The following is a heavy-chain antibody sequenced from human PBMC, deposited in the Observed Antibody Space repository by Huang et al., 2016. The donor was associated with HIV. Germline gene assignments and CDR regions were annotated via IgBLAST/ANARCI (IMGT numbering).Heavy chain of an antibody. V-gene: IGHV4-39*01. CDR1: GGSISSSSYY. CDR3: ARHERWAMVRGVPQWGFDY. Sequence: QLQLQESGPGLVKPSETLSLTCPVSGGSISSSSYYGGWFRQPPGKGLEWIGTIDYSGGTYYNAAVKGGVTISVDTSSNQFSRKLSSVTAADTAVYYCARHERWAMVRGVPQWGFDYWGQGTLVTVSS. D-gene: IGHD3-10*01. J-gene: IGHJ4*02. CDR2: IDYSGGT.